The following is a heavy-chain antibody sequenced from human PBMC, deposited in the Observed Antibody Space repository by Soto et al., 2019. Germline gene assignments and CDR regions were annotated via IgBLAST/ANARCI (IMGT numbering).Heavy chain of an antibody. J-gene: IGHJ1*01. D-gene: IGHD3-9*01. V-gene: IGHV1-18*01. CDR3: ARIGFDGH. CDR1: GYTFTSYG. Sequence: QVQLVQSGSEIKKPGASVKVSCKAFGYTFTSYGIGWVRQAPGQGLEWMGWISVYNDNTNYAQKFQVRVTLTTETSSSTAYMELRSRKSDDTAVYYCARIGFDGHWGQGTLVTVSS. CDR2: ISVYNDNT.